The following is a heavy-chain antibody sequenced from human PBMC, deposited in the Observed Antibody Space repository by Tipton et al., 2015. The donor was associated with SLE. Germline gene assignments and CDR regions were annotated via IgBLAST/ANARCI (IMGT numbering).Heavy chain of an antibody. CDR1: GGSISSGSYY. V-gene: IGHV4-61*02. J-gene: IGHJ5*02. D-gene: IGHD1-26*01. CDR2: IYTSGST. CDR3: ARGGVGAVWFDP. Sequence: LRLSCTVSGGSISSGSYYWSWIRQPAGKGLEWIGRIYTSGSTNYNPSLKSRVTISVDTSKNQFSLKLSSVTAADTAVYYCARGGVGAVWFDPWGQGTLVTVSS.